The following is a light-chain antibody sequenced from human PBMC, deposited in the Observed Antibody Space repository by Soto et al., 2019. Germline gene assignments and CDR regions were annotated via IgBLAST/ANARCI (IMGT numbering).Light chain of an antibody. CDR3: QQYNSFSWT. J-gene: IGKJ1*01. CDR1: QSISTW. Sequence: DIQITQSPSTLSASVGDRVTITCRASQSISTWLAWYQRKSGKAPKLLIYGASTLESGVPSRFSGSGSGTEFTLTLSSLQPDDFATYYCQQYNSFSWTFGQGTKVDIK. CDR2: GAS. V-gene: IGKV1-5*03.